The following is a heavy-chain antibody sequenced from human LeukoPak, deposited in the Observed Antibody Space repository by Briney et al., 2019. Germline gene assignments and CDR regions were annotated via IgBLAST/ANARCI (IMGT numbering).Heavy chain of an antibody. Sequence: GGSLRLSCAASGFTFSSYAMSWVRQAPGKGLEWVSGISGSDNSTYYAESVKGRFTISRDNSKNTLYLQMNSLRAEDTAVYYCARNSGSYYAFDYWGQGTLVTVSS. CDR3: ARNSGSYYAFDY. V-gene: IGHV3-23*01. CDR2: ISGSDNST. D-gene: IGHD1-26*01. CDR1: GFTFSSYA. J-gene: IGHJ4*02.